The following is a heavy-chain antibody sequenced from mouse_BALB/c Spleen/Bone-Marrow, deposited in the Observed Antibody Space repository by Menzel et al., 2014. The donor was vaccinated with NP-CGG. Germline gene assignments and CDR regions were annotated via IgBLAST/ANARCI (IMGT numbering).Heavy chain of an antibody. CDR2: INPYNGGT. J-gene: IGHJ3*01. D-gene: IGHD2-4*01. Sequence: EVQLQQSGPALVKPGASMKISCKASGYSFTGYTMNWVKQSHGKNLEWIGLINPYNGGTTYNQEFKGKATLTVDKSSSTAYMELLSLTSEDSAVYYCARRDYYDYAWFAYWGQGTLVTVSA. CDR3: ARRDYYDYAWFAY. CDR1: GYSFTGYT. V-gene: IGHV1-18*01.